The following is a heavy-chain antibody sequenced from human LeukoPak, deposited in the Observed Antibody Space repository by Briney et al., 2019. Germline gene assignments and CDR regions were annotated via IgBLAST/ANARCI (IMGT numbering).Heavy chain of an antibody. J-gene: IGHJ4*02. Sequence: ASVKVSCKASGYTFTSYYMHWVRQAPGQGLEWMGIINPSGGSTSYAQKFQGRVTMTRDTSTSTVYMELSSLRAEDTAVYYCAKETDYDFWSGYSDYWGQGTLVTVSS. CDR2: INPSGGST. CDR3: AKETDYDFWSGYSDY. V-gene: IGHV1-46*01. CDR1: GYTFTSYY. D-gene: IGHD3-3*01.